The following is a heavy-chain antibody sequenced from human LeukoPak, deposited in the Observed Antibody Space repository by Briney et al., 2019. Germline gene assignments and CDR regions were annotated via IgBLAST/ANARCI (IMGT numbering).Heavy chain of an antibody. CDR2: IYSGGST. Sequence: PPGGSLRLSCAASGFTASSNHMSWVRQAPGKGLEWVSVIYSGGSTYYADSVKGRFTISRDNSKNTLYLQMNSLRAEDTAVYYCARARWFGDWNAFDIWGQGTMVTVSS. D-gene: IGHD3-10*01. CDR1: GFTASSNH. J-gene: IGHJ3*02. V-gene: IGHV3-53*01. CDR3: ARARWFGDWNAFDI.